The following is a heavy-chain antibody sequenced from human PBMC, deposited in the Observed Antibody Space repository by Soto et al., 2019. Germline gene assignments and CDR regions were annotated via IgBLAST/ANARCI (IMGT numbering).Heavy chain of an antibody. Sequence: ASVKVSCKASGYTFTSYAMHWVRQAPGQRLEWMGWINAGNGNTKYSQKFQGRVTITRDTSASTAYMELSSLRAEDTAVYYCARDPTRPYGDYVVTYFDYWGQGTLVTVSS. CDR1: GYTFTSYA. CDR3: ARDPTRPYGDYVVTYFDY. D-gene: IGHD4-17*01. J-gene: IGHJ4*02. CDR2: INAGNGNT. V-gene: IGHV1-3*01.